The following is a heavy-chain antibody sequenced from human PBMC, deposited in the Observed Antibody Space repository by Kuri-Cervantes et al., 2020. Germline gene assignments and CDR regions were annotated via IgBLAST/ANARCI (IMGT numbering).Heavy chain of an antibody. CDR3: AGDEDGFGEYGMDV. J-gene: IGHJ6*02. CDR1: GYTFTSYG. CDR2: ISAYNGNT. Sequence: ASVKVSCKASGYTFTSYGISWVRQAPGQGLEWMGWISAYNGNTNYAQKLQGRVTMTTDTSTSTAYMELRSLRSDDTAVYYCAGDEDGFGEYGMDVWGQGTTVTVSS. V-gene: IGHV1-18*01. D-gene: IGHD3-10*01.